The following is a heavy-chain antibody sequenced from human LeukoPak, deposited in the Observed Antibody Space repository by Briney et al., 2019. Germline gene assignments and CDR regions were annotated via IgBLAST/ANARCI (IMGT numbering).Heavy chain of an antibody. D-gene: IGHD1-26*01. J-gene: IGHJ4*02. CDR2: IYHSGST. CDR1: GYSISSGYY. Sequence: SETLSLPCTVSGYSISSGYYWGWIRQPPGKGLEWIGSIYHSGSTYYNPSLKSRVTISVDTSKNQFSLKLRSVTAADTAVYYCARGRSRGSHIDCWGQGTLVTVSS. CDR3: ARGRSRGSHIDC. V-gene: IGHV4-38-2*02.